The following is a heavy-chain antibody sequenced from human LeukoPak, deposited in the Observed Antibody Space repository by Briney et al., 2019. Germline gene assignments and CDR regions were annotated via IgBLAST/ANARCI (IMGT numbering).Heavy chain of an antibody. V-gene: IGHV3-33*01. CDR3: ARVKSVPAARDSSLGIDY. CDR2: IWYDGSNV. D-gene: IGHD2-2*01. Sequence: GGSLRLSCAASGFTFSNYGMHWARQAPGKGLEWVGVIWYDGSNVKYPDSVKGRFTISRDNSKNMMYLQMNSLRAEDTAVYYCARVKSVPAARDSSLGIDYWGQGTLVTVSS. CDR1: GFTFSNYG. J-gene: IGHJ4*02.